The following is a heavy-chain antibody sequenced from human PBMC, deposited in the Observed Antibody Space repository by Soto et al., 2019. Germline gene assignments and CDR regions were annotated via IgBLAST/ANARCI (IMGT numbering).Heavy chain of an antibody. CDR2: IYHSGST. Sequence: QVQLQESGPGLVKPSGTLSLTCAVSGGSISSSNWWSWVRQPPGKGLEWIGEIYHSGSTNYNPSLMSRVTISVDKSKNQFSRKLSSVTAADTAVYYCARGQQLVTRAFDYWGQGTLVTVSS. J-gene: IGHJ4*02. D-gene: IGHD6-13*01. CDR3: ARGQQLVTRAFDY. V-gene: IGHV4-4*02. CDR1: GGSISSSNW.